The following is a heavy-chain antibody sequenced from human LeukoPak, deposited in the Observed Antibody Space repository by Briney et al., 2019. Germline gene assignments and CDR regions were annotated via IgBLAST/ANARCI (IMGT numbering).Heavy chain of an antibody. CDR1: GFTFSSYA. J-gene: IGHJ4*02. Sequence: PGGSLRLSCAASGFTFSSYAMSWVRQAPGKGLEWVSAIRDSGSSTYYADSVKGRFTISRDNSKNTLYLQMNSLRAEDTAVYYCAKDLVITPLNFDYWGQGTLVTVSS. V-gene: IGHV3-23*01. CDR3: AKDLVITPLNFDY. CDR2: IRDSGSST. D-gene: IGHD3/OR15-3a*01.